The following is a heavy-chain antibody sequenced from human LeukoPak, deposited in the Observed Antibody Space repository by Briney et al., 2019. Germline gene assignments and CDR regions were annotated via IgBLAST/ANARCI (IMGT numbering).Heavy chain of an antibody. D-gene: IGHD2-21*02. CDR2: LNPKSGDT. Sequence: VASVKVSCKASGFTFSNYDINWVRQAPGQGLEWMGWLNPKSGDTGYAQKFQGRVAMTRNTSITTAYMEVSSLTSEDTAVYYCARGTALSSPLEYWGQGTLVTVSS. CDR3: ARGTALSSPLEY. J-gene: IGHJ4*02. V-gene: IGHV1-8*01. CDR1: GFTFSNYD.